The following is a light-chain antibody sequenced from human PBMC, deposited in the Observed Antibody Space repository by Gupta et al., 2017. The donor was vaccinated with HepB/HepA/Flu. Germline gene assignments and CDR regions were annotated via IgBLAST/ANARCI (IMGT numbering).Light chain of an antibody. CDR2: GVN. CDR3: NSYTTRSTVL. V-gene: IGLV2-14*03. CDR1: SSDVGAWDH. Sequence: QSALTQPASVSGSPGQSITISCTGTSSDVGAWDHVSWYQHHPGEAPKLIIYGVNSRPSGVSTRFSGSKSGNTASLSISGLQAEDEADYYCNSYTTRSTVLFGGGTKLTVL. J-gene: IGLJ2*01.